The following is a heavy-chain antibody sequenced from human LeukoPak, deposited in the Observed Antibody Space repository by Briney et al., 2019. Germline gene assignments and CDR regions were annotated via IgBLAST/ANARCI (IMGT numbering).Heavy chain of an antibody. V-gene: IGHV3-30-3*01. CDR1: GFTFSSYA. CDR3: AKGSPKSSTSCECNY. J-gene: IGHJ4*02. Sequence: GGSLRLSCAASGFTFSSYAMHWVRQAPGKGLEWVAVISYDGSNKYYADSVKGRFTISRDNSKNTLYLQMNSLRAGDTAVYYCAKGSPKSSTSCECNYWGQGTLVPSPQ. CDR2: ISYDGSNK. D-gene: IGHD2-2*01.